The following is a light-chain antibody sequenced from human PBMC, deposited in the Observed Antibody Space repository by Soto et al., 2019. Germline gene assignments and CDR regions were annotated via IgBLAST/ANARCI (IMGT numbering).Light chain of an antibody. Sequence: DIQMTHSPSTLSASVGDRVTITCRASQSISSWLAWYQQKPGKAPKLLIHGASSLESGVPSRFSGSGSGTEFTLTISSLQPDDFATYYCQQYDTFSTFGQGTKVDIK. V-gene: IGKV1-5*01. CDR2: GAS. CDR3: QQYDTFST. J-gene: IGKJ1*01. CDR1: QSISSW.